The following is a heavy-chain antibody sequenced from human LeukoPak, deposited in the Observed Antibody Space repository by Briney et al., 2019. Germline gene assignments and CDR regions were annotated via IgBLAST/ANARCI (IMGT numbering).Heavy chain of an antibody. CDR2: IIPIFGIA. D-gene: IGHD1-14*01. J-gene: IGHJ4*02. CDR1: GGTFSSYA. Sequence: ASVKVSCKASGGTFSSYAISWVRQAPGQGLEWMGGIIPIFGIANYAQKFQGRVTITADESTSTAYMELSSLRSEDTAVYYCARAPPATQTEYFDYWGQGTLVTVSS. V-gene: IGHV1-69*13. CDR3: ARAPPATQTEYFDY.